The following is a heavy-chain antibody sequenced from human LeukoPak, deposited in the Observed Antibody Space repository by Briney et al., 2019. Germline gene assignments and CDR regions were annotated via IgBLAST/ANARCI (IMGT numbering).Heavy chain of an antibody. CDR3: AKEGDQFRGYLDA. Sequence: GGSLRLSCAASGFTFSRLGMQWVRQAPGKGLEWVAMIWHDGSVQEYAASVKGRFTISRDNSRGTLFLQMNRLRDDDTAVYYCAKEGDQFRGYLDAWGKGTTVTVSS. D-gene: IGHD3-16*01. V-gene: IGHV3-33*06. CDR2: IWHDGSVQ. J-gene: IGHJ6*03. CDR1: GFTFSRLG.